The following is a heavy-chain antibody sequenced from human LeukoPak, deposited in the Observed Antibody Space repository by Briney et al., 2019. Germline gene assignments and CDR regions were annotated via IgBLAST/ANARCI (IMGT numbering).Heavy chain of an antibody. CDR3: ARVSGVRGALTNRAAYYFDY. CDR2: IYYSGST. V-gene: IGHV4-31*03. CDR1: GGSISSGGYY. D-gene: IGHD3-10*01. Sequence: SDTLSLTCTVSGGSISSGGYYWSWIRQHPGKVLEWIGHIYYSGSTYYNPSLKSRVTISVDTSKNQFSLKLSSVTAADTAVYYCARVSGVRGALTNRAAYYFDYWGQGTLVTVSS. J-gene: IGHJ4*02.